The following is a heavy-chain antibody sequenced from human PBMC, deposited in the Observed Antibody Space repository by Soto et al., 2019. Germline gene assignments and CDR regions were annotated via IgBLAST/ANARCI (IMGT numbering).Heavy chain of an antibody. V-gene: IGHV1-18*01. J-gene: IGHJ6*02. CDR1: GYTFSSYG. CDR2: ISAYNGNT. Sequence: QVQLVQSGAEVKKPGASVKVSCKASGYTFSSYGISWVRQAPGQGLEWMGWISAYNGNTNYAQKFQGRVTMTTDTSTSTDYMELRSLRSDDTAVYYCARGGKYCTVGICSFYGMDVCGQGTTVTVSS. D-gene: IGHD2-8*02. CDR3: ARGGKYCTVGICSFYGMDV.